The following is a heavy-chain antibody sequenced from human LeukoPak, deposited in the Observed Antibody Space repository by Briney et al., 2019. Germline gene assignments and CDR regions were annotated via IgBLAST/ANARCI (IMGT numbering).Heavy chain of an antibody. CDR3: AAGEPVGGTSAFDI. Sequence: ASVKVSCKASGYTFTSYGISWVRQAPGQGLEWMRWISAYNGNTNYAQKLQGRVTMTTDTSTSTAYMELRSLRSDDTAVYYCAAGEPVGGTSAFDIWGQGTMVTVSS. CDR1: GYTFTSYG. D-gene: IGHD1/OR15-1a*01. CDR2: ISAYNGNT. V-gene: IGHV1-18*01. J-gene: IGHJ3*02.